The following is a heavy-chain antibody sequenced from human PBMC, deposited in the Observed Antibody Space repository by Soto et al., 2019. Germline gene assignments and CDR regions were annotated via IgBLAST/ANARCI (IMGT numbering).Heavy chain of an antibody. J-gene: IGHJ4*02. Sequence: EVQLLEPGGGLVQPGGSLRLYCAASGFTFTTYAMTWFRQAPGKGLEWVSAINSAGTTYYADSVKGRFTISRDNAKNTLYLQMNGLRAEDTAVYYCAKVGYEDYWGQGTLVTGSS. CDR3: AKVGYEDY. CDR2: INSAGTT. CDR1: GFTFTTYA. V-gene: IGHV3-23*01. D-gene: IGHD6-13*01.